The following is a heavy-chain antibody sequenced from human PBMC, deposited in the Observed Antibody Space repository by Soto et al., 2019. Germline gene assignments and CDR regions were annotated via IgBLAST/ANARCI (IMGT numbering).Heavy chain of an antibody. CDR1: GGSISSYY. Sequence: PSETLSLTCIVSGGSISSYYWSWVRQSPGKGLEWIGYIYYTGNTNYNPSLKSRVTISVDTSKNQFSLKLSSVTAADTAVYYCARGRHSYGLFSYWGQRSLVLGSS. CDR3: ARGRHSYGLFSY. D-gene: IGHD5-18*01. J-gene: IGHJ4*02. CDR2: IYYTGNT. V-gene: IGHV4-59*01.